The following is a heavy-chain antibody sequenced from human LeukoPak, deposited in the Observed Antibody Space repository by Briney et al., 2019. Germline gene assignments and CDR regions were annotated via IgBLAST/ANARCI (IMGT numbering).Heavy chain of an antibody. J-gene: IGHJ1*01. Sequence: PGGSLRLSCAASGFTFSSYSMNWVRQAPGKGLEWVSYISSSSTIYYADSVKGRFTISRDNAKNSLYLQMNSLRDEDTAVYYCARDSRAVAGTVQHWGQGTLVTVSS. CDR1: GFTFSSYS. D-gene: IGHD6-19*01. V-gene: IGHV3-48*02. CDR3: ARDSRAVAGTVQH. CDR2: ISSSSTI.